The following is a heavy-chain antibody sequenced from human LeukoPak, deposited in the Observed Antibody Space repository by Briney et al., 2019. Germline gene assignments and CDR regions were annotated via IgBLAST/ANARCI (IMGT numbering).Heavy chain of an antibody. CDR2: IYYSGST. CDR1: GGSISSYY. V-gene: IGHV4-59*01. CDR3: AREGGSGSYGIDY. Sequence: SETLSLTCTVSGGSISSYYWGWIRQPPGKGLEWIGYIYYSGSTNYNPSLKSRVTISVDTSKNQFSLKLSSVTAADTAVYYCAREGGSGSYGIDYWGQGTLVTVSS. J-gene: IGHJ4*02. D-gene: IGHD3-10*01.